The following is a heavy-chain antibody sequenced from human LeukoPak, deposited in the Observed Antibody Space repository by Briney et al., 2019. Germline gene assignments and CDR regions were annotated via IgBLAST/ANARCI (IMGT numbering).Heavy chain of an antibody. CDR1: GFTFNYYW. J-gene: IGHJ4*02. V-gene: IGHV3-74*01. CDR2: INHDGSST. D-gene: IGHD3-22*01. CDR3: ARAPYSSGRNYYFAS. Sequence: PGGSLRLSCAASGFTFNYYWMHWVRQAPGKGLVWVSHINHDGSSTIYADSVKGRFTISRDNAKNTLYLQMNSLRAEDTAVYYCARAPYSSGRNYYFASWGQGTLVTVSS.